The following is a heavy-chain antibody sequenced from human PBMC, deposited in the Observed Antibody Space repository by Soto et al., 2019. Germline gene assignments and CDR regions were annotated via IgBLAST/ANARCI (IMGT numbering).Heavy chain of an antibody. D-gene: IGHD6-19*01. CDR2: VSHDGRNT. CDR3: AKGGRQWLVTSNFNY. V-gene: IGHV3-30*18. J-gene: IGHJ4*02. Sequence: VQLVESGGGVVQPGRSLRLSCAASGFTFSDYAMHWVRQAPGKGLERVAVVSHDGRNTHYADSVKCRFTISRDSSKNTVSLEMTTLRAQDTDVYSCAKGGRQWLVTSNFNYWGQGALVTVSS. CDR1: GFTFSDYA.